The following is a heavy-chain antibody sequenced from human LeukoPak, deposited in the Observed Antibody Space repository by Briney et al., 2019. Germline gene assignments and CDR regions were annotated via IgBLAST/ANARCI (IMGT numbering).Heavy chain of an antibody. V-gene: IGHV3-21*01. CDR2: ISSSSSYI. CDR1: GFTFSSYS. Sequence: PGGSLRLSCAASGFTFSSYSMNWVRQAPGKGLEWVSSISSSSSYIYYADSVKGRFTISRDNAKNTLYLQMNSLRAEDTAVYYCASPACSGGSCYGNYYDSSGYQTQTYYYYYGMDVWGQGTTVTVSS. J-gene: IGHJ6*02. D-gene: IGHD3-22*01. CDR3: ASPACSGGSCYGNYYDSSGYQTQTYYYYYGMDV.